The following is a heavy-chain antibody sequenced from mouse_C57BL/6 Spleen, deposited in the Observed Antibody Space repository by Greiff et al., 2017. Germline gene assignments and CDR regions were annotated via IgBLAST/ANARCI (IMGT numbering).Heavy chain of an antibody. Sequence: QVHVKQSGPELVKPGASVKISCTASGYAFSSSWMNWVKQRPGKGLEWIGRIYPGDGDTNYNGKFKGKATLTADKSSSTAYMQLSSLTSEDSAVYCCARWDYGSGSFAYWGQGTLVTVSA. D-gene: IGHD1-1*01. CDR2: IYPGDGDT. CDR3: ARWDYGSGSFAY. CDR1: GYAFSSSW. J-gene: IGHJ3*01. V-gene: IGHV1-82*01.